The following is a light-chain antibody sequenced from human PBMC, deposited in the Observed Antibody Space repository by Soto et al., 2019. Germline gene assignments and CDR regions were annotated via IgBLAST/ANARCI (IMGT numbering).Light chain of an antibody. CDR3: QHFGGTTFT. Sequence: EIVMTQSPDTLSVSPGERATLSCRASQNVRTNYLAWYQQKPGQAPRLLIYGASTRASGIPERFSGSGSGTHFTLTISRLEPGDFAVYYCQHFGGTTFTFGQGTRLEI. CDR1: QNVRTNY. CDR2: GAS. J-gene: IGKJ5*01. V-gene: IGKV3-20*01.